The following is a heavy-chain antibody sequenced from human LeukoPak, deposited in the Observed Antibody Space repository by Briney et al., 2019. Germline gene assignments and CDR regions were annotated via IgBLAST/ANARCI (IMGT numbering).Heavy chain of an antibody. Sequence: GGSLRLSCTASGFTFGDYAMSWVRQAPGKGLEWVGFIRSKAYGGTTEYAASVKGRFTISRDDSKSIAYLQMNSLKTEDTAVYYCTRVYCSGGSCYPFDYWGQGTLVTVSS. CDR3: TRVYCSGGSCYPFDY. CDR1: GFTFGDYA. CDR2: IRSKAYGGTT. V-gene: IGHV3-49*04. J-gene: IGHJ4*02. D-gene: IGHD2-15*01.